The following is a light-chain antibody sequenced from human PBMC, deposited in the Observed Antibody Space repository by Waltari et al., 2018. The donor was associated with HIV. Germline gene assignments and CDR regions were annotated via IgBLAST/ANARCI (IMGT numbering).Light chain of an antibody. CDR3: HVWDNISDDHV. V-gene: IGLV3-21*02. CDR2: DDS. Sequence: SYVLTQPPSLSVAPGQTARVTCGRDNVGHTSVHWYQQKAGQAPVLVVDDDSDRPSGIPERFSGSNSGNTATLTITGVEAGDEAVYYCHVWDNISDDHVFGPGTTVTV. CDR1: NVGHTS. J-gene: IGLJ1*01.